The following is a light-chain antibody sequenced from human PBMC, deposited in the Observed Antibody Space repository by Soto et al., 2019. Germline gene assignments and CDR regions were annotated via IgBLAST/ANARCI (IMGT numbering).Light chain of an antibody. Sequence: QAVVTQPPSVSGAPGQRVTISCTGSNSNIGAGFGVQWYQQFPRTAPRLLIYSNTNRPSGVPDRFSASKSGTSASLAITGLRAEDEADYYCAAWDDSLSGSYVFGTGTKLTVL. CDR1: NSNIGAGFG. V-gene: IGLV1-40*01. CDR3: AAWDDSLSGSYV. CDR2: SNT. J-gene: IGLJ1*01.